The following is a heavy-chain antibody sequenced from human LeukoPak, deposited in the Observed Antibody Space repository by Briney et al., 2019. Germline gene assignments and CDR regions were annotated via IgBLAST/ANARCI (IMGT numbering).Heavy chain of an antibody. CDR1: GFTFDDYA. V-gene: IGHV3-43*02. CDR2: ISGDGGST. CDR3: AISDHYFDY. Sequence: GGPLRLSCAASGFTFDDYAIHWVRQAPEKGLEWVSRISGDGGSTYYADSVKGRFTISRDNSKNSLYLQMNSLRTEDTALYYCAISDHYFDYWGQGALVTVSS. J-gene: IGHJ4*02.